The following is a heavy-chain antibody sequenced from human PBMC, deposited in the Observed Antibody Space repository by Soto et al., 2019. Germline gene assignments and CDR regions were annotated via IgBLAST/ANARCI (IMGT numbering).Heavy chain of an antibody. V-gene: IGHV4-38-2*01. CDR1: GYSISSGYY. CDR3: ARVRASRVLRYFDWLYGYFDY. CDR2: IYHSGST. Sequence: LSLTCAVSGYSISSGYYWGWIRQRPGKGLEWIGSIYHSGSTYYNPSLKSRVTISVDTSKNQFSLKLSSVTAADTAVYYCARVRASRVLRYFDWLYGYFDYWGQGTLVTVSS. D-gene: IGHD3-9*01. J-gene: IGHJ4*02.